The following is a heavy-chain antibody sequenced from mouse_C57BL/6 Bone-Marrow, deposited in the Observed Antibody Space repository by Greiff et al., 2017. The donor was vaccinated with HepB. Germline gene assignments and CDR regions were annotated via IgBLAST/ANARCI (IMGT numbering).Heavy chain of an antibody. D-gene: IGHD1-1*01. CDR2: INPSNGGT. CDR1: GYTFTSYW. V-gene: IGHV1-53*01. Sequence: QVQLQQPGTELVKPGASVTLSCKASGYTFTSYWMHWVKQRPGQGLEWIGNINPSNGGTNYNEKFKSKATLTVDKSSSTAYMQLSSLTSEDSAVYYCARQTLREWYFDVWGTGTTVTVSS. CDR3: ARQTLREWYFDV. J-gene: IGHJ1*03.